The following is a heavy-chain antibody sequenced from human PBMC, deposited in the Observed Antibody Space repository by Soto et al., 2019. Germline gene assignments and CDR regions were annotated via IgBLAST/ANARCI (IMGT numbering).Heavy chain of an antibody. D-gene: IGHD3-22*01. J-gene: IGHJ4*02. Sequence: QVHLVQSGGEVKKPGASVIVSCKTSGYNLSTYTINWVRQAPGHGLEWIGWISAKNGHTDYTRKFQGRVTVTMDTSMTTSYMEVRNLRSDDTAVYYCASGYFDHFFDFWGQGTLGTVAS. V-gene: IGHV1-18*04. CDR3: ASGYFDHFFDF. CDR1: GYNLSTYT. CDR2: ISAKNGHT.